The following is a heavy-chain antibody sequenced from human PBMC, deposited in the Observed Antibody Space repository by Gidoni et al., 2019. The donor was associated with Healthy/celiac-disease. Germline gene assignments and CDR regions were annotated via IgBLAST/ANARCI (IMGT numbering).Heavy chain of an antibody. J-gene: IGHJ5*02. V-gene: IGHV4-31*03. D-gene: IGHD6-13*01. Sequence: QVQLQESGPGLVKPSPTLSLTCTVSGGSISSGGYYWSWIRQHPGKGLEWIGYIYYSGSTYYNPSLKSRVTISVDTSKNQFSLKLSSVTAADTAVYYCARDSIAAAGYWFDPWGQGTLVTVSS. CDR1: GGSISSGGYY. CDR3: ARDSIAAAGYWFDP. CDR2: IYYSGST.